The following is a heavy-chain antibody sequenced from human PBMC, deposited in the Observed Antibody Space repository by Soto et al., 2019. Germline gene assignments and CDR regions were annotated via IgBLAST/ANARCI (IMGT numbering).Heavy chain of an antibody. CDR3: GRSFLSGADY. CDR1: GFTFGDYA. CDR2: IRSKAYGGTT. D-gene: IGHD3-3*01. J-gene: IGHJ4*02. V-gene: IGHV3-49*04. Sequence: PGWSLRLSCTASGFTFGDYAVNWARQAPGKGLEWVGFIRSKAYGGTTEYAASVKGRFTISRDGSKTIAYLQMNSLKTEDTAVYYSGRSFLSGADYWGQGTRVTV.